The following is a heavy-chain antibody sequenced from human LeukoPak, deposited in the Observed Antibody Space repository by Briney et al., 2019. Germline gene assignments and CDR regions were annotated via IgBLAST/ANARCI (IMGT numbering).Heavy chain of an antibody. CDR2: INHSGST. V-gene: IGHV4-34*01. CDR3: ARGRFSYYYDSSGYFRGSLLDY. D-gene: IGHD3-22*01. J-gene: IGHJ4*02. CDR1: GGSFSGYY. Sequence: SETLSLTCAVYGGSFSGYYWSWIRQPPGKGLEWIGEINHSGSTNYNPSLKSRVTISVDTSKNQFSLKLSSVTAADTAVYYCARGRFSYYYDSSGYFRGSLLDYWGQGTLVTVSS.